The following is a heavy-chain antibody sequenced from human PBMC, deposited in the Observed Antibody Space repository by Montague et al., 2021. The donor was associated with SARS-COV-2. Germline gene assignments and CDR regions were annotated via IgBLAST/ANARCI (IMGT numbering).Heavy chain of an antibody. CDR2: IYQSGSA. CDR3: AMGTRIYGMDF. Sequence: TLSITCVVSGASVSSGDYSWSWIRQSPGKGLEWIGYIYQSGSAHYNPSLKSRVTILIDTSNNQFSLNLRSVTAADTGLYYCAMGTRIYGMDFWGQGTTVTVSS. CDR1: GASVSSGDYS. J-gene: IGHJ6*02. D-gene: IGHD7-27*01. V-gene: IGHV4-30-2*02.